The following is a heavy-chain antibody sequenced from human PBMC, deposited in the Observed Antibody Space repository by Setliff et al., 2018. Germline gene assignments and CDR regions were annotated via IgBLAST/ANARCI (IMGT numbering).Heavy chain of an antibody. D-gene: IGHD2-15*01. J-gene: IGHJ4*02. CDR3: ARAPPKIVVTVAALDY. V-gene: IGHV1-18*01. CDR2: ISAYNGYI. CDR1: GYTFTSYG. Sequence: ASVKVSCKASGYTFTSYGITWVRRAPGQGLEWMAWISAYNGYIVYAQKFQGGVTVTTDTSTSTAYMELRSLRSDDTAVYYCARAPPKIVVTVAALDYWGQGALVTVSS.